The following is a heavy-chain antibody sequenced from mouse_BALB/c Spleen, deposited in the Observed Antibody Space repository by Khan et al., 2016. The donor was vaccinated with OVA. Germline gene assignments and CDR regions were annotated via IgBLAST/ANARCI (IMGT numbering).Heavy chain of an antibody. D-gene: IGHD3-3*01. CDR1: GYSITSDYA. V-gene: IGHV3-2*02. J-gene: IGHJ3*01. Sequence: EVQLQESGPGLVKPSQSLSLTCTVTGYSITSDYAWNWIRQSPGNKLEWMGYINYSGRTSYTPSLKSRISITRDTSKNQCFLQLNSVTTEDTATYYCGRGRSYWGQGTLVTVSA. CDR3: GRGRSY. CDR2: INYSGRT.